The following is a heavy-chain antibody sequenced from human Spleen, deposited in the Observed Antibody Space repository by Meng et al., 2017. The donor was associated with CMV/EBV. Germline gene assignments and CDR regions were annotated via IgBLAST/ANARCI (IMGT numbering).Heavy chain of an antibody. V-gene: IGHV3-23*01. CDR2: ISGSGGST. J-gene: IGHJ6*02. CDR1: GFTFSSYA. CDR3: ARAHGSGTYPLFYPMDV. Sequence: GESLKISCAASGFTFSSYAMSWVRQAPGKGLEWVSAISGSGGSTYYPDSLKGRFTISRDSAKNSLYLQMNSLRAEDTAVYYCARAHGSGTYPLFYPMDVWGQGTTVTVSS. D-gene: IGHD3-10*01.